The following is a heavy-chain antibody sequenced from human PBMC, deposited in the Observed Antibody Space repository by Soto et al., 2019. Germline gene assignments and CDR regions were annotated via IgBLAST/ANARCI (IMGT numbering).Heavy chain of an antibody. CDR2: IYYSGST. V-gene: IGHV4-59*08. D-gene: IGHD3-10*01. CDR3: AGQPTAGSYYDLGSYYYYYAMDV. J-gene: IGHJ6*02. CDR1: GGSISSYD. Sequence: PSETLSLTCTVSGGSISSYDWSWIRQPPGKGLEWIGYIYYSGSTNYNPSLKSRVTISVDTSKNQFSLKLSSVTAADTAVYYCAGQPTAGSYYDLGSYYYYYAMDVWGQGTTVTVSS.